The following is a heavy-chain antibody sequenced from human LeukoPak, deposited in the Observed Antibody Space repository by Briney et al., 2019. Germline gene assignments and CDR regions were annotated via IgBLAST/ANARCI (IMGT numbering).Heavy chain of an antibody. V-gene: IGHV3-21*01. J-gene: IGHJ4*02. Sequence: GGSLRLSCAASGFTFSSYSMNWVRQAPGKGLEWVSSISSNSIYIYYADSLKGRFTISRDNAKNSLYLQMSSLRAEDTAVYYCARDKVSVVAAIDSWGQGTLVTVSS. CDR3: ARDKVSVVAAIDS. CDR2: ISSNSIYI. D-gene: IGHD2-15*01. CDR1: GFTFSSYS.